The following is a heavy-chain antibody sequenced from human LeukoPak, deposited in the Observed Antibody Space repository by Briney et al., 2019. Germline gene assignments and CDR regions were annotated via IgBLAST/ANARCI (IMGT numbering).Heavy chain of an antibody. J-gene: IGHJ4*02. CDR3: ARHYGP. V-gene: IGHV4-34*01. D-gene: IGHD3-16*01. Sequence: SETLSLTCAVYTGSLSDYSWGWIRQPPGKGLEWIGEINISGSTNYNPSLRSRVTISVDTSKNQFSLKLNSVTATDTAVYYCARHYGPWGQGTLVTVSS. CDR2: INISGST. CDR1: TGSLSDYS.